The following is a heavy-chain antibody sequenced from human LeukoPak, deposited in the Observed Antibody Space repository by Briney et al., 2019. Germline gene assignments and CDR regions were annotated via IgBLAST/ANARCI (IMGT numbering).Heavy chain of an antibody. CDR2: ISSNGGST. J-gene: IGHJ5*02. Sequence: GGSLRLSCSASGFTFSSYAMHWVRQAPGKGLEYVSAISSNGGSTYYADSVKGRFTISRDNSKNTLYLQMSSLRAEDTAVYYCARDSSIQSLDPWGQGTLVTVSS. D-gene: IGHD5-18*01. V-gene: IGHV3-64D*06. CDR3: ARDSSIQSLDP. CDR1: GFTFSSYA.